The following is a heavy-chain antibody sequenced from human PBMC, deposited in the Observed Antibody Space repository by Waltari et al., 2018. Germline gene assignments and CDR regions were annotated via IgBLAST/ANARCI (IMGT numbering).Heavy chain of an antibody. CDR1: GGSISSNY. V-gene: IGHV4-4*07. J-gene: IGHJ4*02. Sequence: QLQLQESGPGLVKPSETLSLTCAVSGGSISSNYWSWIRQPPGKGPEWIGRISGSGGSTDYNPSLKSRVTISTDTSKNQFSLKLSSVTAADTAVYYCARDPHSGSYYQPFGYFDYWGQGVLVTVSS. CDR2: ISGSGGST. D-gene: IGHD3-22*01. CDR3: ARDPHSGSYYQPFGYFDY.